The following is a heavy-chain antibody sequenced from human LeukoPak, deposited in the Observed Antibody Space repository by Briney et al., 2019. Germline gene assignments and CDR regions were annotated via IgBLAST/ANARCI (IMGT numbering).Heavy chain of an antibody. V-gene: IGHV3-23*01. CDR2: ISGSGGTT. Sequence: GGSLRLSCAASGFTFSSYGMNWVRQAPGKGLEWVSGISGSGGTTYYADSVKGRFTISRDNSKNSLSLQVSSLRAEDTAVYYCAKTNGYYSDWDQGTLVTVSS. CDR1: GFTFSSYG. CDR3: AKTNGYYSD. D-gene: IGHD3-22*01. J-gene: IGHJ4*02.